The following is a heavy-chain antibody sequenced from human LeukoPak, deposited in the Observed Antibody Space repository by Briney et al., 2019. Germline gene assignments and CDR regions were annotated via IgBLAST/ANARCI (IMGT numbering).Heavy chain of an antibody. D-gene: IGHD3-22*01. V-gene: IGHV1-69*13. CDR2: ITPLFGIA. CDR3: ARGWDYDSGGRPTAYVY. J-gene: IGHJ4*02. Sequence: SVKVSCKASGGTFSKYTISWVRQRPGQGLEWMGGITPLFGIANYAQKFQGRVTITADESTSTAYMELSSLRSEDTAIYYCARGWDYDSGGRPTAYVYWGQGTLVSVSS. CDR1: GGTFSKYT.